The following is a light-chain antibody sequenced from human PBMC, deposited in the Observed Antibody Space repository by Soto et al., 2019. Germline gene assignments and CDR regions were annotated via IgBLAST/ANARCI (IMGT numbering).Light chain of an antibody. CDR2: GAS. CDR3: QQRSNWPPIT. J-gene: IGKJ5*01. Sequence: EIVLTQSPGTLSLSPVKRATLSCRASQSISSSYLAWYQQRPGQAPRLLIYGASTRATGVPARFSGGGSGTDFTLTISSLEPEDFAVYYCQQRSNWPPITFGQGTRLEIK. V-gene: IGKV3D-20*02. CDR1: QSISSSY.